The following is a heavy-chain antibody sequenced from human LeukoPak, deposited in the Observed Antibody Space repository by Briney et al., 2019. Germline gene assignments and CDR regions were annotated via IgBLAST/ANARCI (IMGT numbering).Heavy chain of an antibody. D-gene: IGHD1-20*01. Sequence: SQTLSLTCTVSGGSISSGGYYWSWIRQHPGKGLEWIGEINHSGSTNYNPSLKSRVTISVDTSKNQFSLKLSSVTAANTAVYYCARGWLTGTTTFDYWGQGTLVTVSS. CDR2: INHSGST. CDR1: GGSISSGGYY. CDR3: ARGWLTGTTTFDY. J-gene: IGHJ4*02. V-gene: IGHV4-31*03.